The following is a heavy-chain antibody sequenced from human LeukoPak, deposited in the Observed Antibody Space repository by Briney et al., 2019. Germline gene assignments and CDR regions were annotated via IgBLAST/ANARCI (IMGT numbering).Heavy chain of an antibody. Sequence: GGSLRLSCAASGFTFSSYWMSWVRQAPGKGLEWVANIKQDGSEKYYVDSVKGRFTISRDNAKNALYLDMNSLRAEDTAVYYCARMSDYYDSSGYRWDVFDYWGQGTLVTVSS. V-gene: IGHV3-7*01. CDR2: IKQDGSEK. J-gene: IGHJ4*02. D-gene: IGHD3-22*01. CDR3: ARMSDYYDSSGYRWDVFDY. CDR1: GFTFSSYW.